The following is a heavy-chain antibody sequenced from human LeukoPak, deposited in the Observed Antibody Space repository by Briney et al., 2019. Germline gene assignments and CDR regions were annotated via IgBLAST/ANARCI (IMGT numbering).Heavy chain of an antibody. Sequence: ASVKVSCKSSGGIFTSYTISWVRQAPGQGLEWMGGIIPVYSTTDYAQKFQGRVTITTDISTSTAYMVLSSLRSEDTAMYYCARVGAAGGNFDYWGQGTLVTVSS. V-gene: IGHV1-69*05. CDR3: ARVGAAGGNFDY. CDR2: IIPVYSTT. D-gene: IGHD6-13*01. CDR1: GGIFTSYT. J-gene: IGHJ4*02.